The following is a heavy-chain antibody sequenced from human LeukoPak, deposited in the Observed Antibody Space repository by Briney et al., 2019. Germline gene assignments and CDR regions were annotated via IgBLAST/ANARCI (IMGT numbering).Heavy chain of an antibody. CDR1: GGSFSGYY. D-gene: IGHD4-17*01. CDR3: ARADYGDYAGLWYFDY. J-gene: IGHJ4*02. V-gene: IGHV4-34*01. CDR2: INHSGST. Sequence: SETLSLTCAVYGGSFSGYYWSWIRQPPGKGLEWIGEINHSGSTNYNPSLKSRVTISVDTSKNQFSLKLSPVTAADTAVYYCARADYGDYAGLWYFDYWGQGTLVTVSS.